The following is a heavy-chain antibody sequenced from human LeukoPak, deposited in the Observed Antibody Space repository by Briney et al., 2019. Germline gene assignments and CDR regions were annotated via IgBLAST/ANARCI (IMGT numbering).Heavy chain of an antibody. V-gene: IGHV4-39*01. J-gene: IGHJ4*02. CDR3: ASLTYYYDSSGYYYFPYYFDY. CDR2: IYYSGST. D-gene: IGHD3-22*01. CDR1: GGSISSSSYY. Sequence: SETLSLTCTVSGGSISSSSYYWGWIRQPPGKGLEWIGSIYYSGSTYYNPSLKSRVTISVDTSKNQFSLKLSSVTAADTAVYYCASLTYYYDSSGYYYFPYYFDYWGQGTLVTVSS.